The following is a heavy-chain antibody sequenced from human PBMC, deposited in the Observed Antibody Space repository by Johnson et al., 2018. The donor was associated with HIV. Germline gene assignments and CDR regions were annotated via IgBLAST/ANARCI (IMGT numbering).Heavy chain of an antibody. Sequence: VESGGGLVQPGGSLRLSCAASSFSFNKYWMTWVRQAPGNALEWVASIKEDGSEKSYVDAVKGRFTISRDNAQNSRYLKMSSLLAADTAVDYCTRSGAWAAFDIWGQGTMVTVSS. CDR1: SFSFNKYW. CDR3: TRSGAWAAFDI. D-gene: IGHD1-26*01. J-gene: IGHJ3*02. V-gene: IGHV3-7*01. CDR2: IKEDGSEK.